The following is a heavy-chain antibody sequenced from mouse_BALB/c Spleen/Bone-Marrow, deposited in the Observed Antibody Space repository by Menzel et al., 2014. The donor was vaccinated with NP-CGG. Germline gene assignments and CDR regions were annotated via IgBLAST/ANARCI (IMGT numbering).Heavy chain of an antibody. V-gene: IGHV2-6-7*01. CDR1: GFSLTGYG. J-gene: IGHJ4*01. D-gene: IGHD2-4*01. CDR3: ARDSFLITRALDY. Sequence: QVQLKESGPGLVAPSQSLSITSTVSGFSLTGYGVSWVRQPPGKGLEWLGMIWGDGSTDYNSALKSRLSITKDNSKSQVFLKMSSLQTDDTARYYCARDSFLITRALDYWGQGTSVTVSS. CDR2: IWGDGST.